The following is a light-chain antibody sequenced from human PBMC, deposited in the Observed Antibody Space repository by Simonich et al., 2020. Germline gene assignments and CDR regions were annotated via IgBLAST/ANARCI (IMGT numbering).Light chain of an antibody. CDR1: SSDVGGYNY. J-gene: IGLJ2*01. V-gene: IGLV2-14*01. Sequence: QSALTQPPSASGSPGQSVTISCTGTSSDVGGYNYVSWYQQHPGKAPKLMMYDVSNRPSGVSNRFSGSKSGNTASLTISGLQAEDEADYYCSSYTSSSTVVFGGGTKLTVL. CDR2: DVS. CDR3: SSYTSSSTVV.